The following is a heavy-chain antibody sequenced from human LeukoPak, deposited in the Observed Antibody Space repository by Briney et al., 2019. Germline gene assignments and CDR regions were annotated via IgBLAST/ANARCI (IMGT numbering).Heavy chain of an antibody. CDR3: ARDIVGATFYYYYYMDV. D-gene: IGHD1-26*01. CDR1: GDSVSSNSAA. CDR2: TYYRSKSYN. Sequence: SQTLSLTCAISGDSVSSNSAAWNWIRQSPSRGLEWLGRTYYRSKSYNDYAVSVKSRITINPDTSKNQFSLQLNSVTPEDTAVYYCARDIVGATFYYYYYMDVWGKGTTVTVSS. V-gene: IGHV6-1*01. J-gene: IGHJ6*03.